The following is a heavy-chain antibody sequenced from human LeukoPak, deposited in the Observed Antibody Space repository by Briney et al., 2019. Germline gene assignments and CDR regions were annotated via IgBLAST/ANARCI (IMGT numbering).Heavy chain of an antibody. V-gene: IGHV5-51*01. J-gene: IGHJ3*02. D-gene: IGHD6-13*01. Sequence: GESLKISCKGSGYSLSSYWIGWVRQMPGRGLEWMGIIYPGDSDTRYSPSFQGQVTISADKSISTAYLQWSSLKVSDTAMYYCARLARRPGIAAAGTRNTFDIWGQGTMVTVSS. CDR1: GYSLSSYW. CDR2: IYPGDSDT. CDR3: ARLARRPGIAAAGTRNTFDI.